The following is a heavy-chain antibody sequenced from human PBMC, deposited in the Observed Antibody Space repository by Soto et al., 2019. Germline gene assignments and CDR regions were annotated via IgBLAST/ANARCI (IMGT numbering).Heavy chain of an antibody. V-gene: IGHV1-69*01. CDR2: IIPISGTT. J-gene: IGHJ5*02. CDR3: ARAGT. CDR1: GGSFRSYA. Sequence: QVQLVQSGAEVKKPGSSMKVSCKVSGGSFRSYAINWVREAPGQGLEWMGGIIPISGTTNYARKFQGRVTISADESTNTAYMDLSSLTSADTAVYYCARAGTWGQGSLVTVSS.